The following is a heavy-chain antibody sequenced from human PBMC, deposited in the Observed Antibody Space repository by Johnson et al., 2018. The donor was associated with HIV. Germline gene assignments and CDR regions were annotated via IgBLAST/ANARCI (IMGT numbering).Heavy chain of an antibody. D-gene: IGHD3-22*01. J-gene: IGHJ3*02. CDR1: GFTVSSNY. CDR2: ISGSGGST. CDR3: AKSNPIIVVVDAFDI. Sequence: VQLVESGGGLIQPGGSLRLSCAASGFTVSSNYMRWVRQAPGKGLEWVSVISGSGGSTYYADSVKGRFTISRDNSKNSLYLQLNSLRAEDTAVYYCAKSNPIIVVVDAFDIWGQGTMVTVSS. V-gene: IGHV3-23*04.